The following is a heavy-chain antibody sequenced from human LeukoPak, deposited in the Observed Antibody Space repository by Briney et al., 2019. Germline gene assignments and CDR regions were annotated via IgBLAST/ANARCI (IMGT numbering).Heavy chain of an antibody. D-gene: IGHD1-26*01. CDR3: ATGFRSYNY. V-gene: IGHV1-24*01. Sequence: GASVKVSCKASGYTFSTYYVHWVRQAPGKGLEWMGGFDPEDGETIYAQKFQGRVTMTEDTSTDTAYMELSSLRSEDTAVYYCATGFRSYNYWGQGTLVTVSS. J-gene: IGHJ4*02. CDR1: GYTFSTYY. CDR2: FDPEDGET.